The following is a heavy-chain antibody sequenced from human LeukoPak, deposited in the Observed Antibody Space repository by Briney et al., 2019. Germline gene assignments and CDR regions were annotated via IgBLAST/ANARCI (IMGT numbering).Heavy chain of an antibody. D-gene: IGHD3-10*01. Sequence: ASVKVSCKASGYTFTGYYMHWVRQAPGQGLEWMGWINPNSGGTNDAQKFEGRVTMTRDTSISTAYMELSRLRSDDTAVYYCARALRSSGYYGSGRHYFDYWGQGTLVTVSS. CDR3: ARALRSSGYYGSGRHYFDY. V-gene: IGHV1-2*02. CDR1: GYTFTGYY. CDR2: INPNSGGT. J-gene: IGHJ4*02.